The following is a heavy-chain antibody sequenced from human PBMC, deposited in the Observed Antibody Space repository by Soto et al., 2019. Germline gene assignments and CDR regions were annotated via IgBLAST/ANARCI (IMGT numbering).Heavy chain of an antibody. CDR2: IKQDGSEK. CDR1: GFTFSSYW. CDR3: ARDHCSGGSCYSAGKYYYYYYGMDV. J-gene: IGHJ6*02. D-gene: IGHD2-15*01. V-gene: IGHV3-7*05. Sequence: GGSLRLSCAASGFTFSSYWMSWVRQAPGKGLEWVANIKQDGSEKYYVDSVKGRFTISRDNAKNSLYLQMNSLRAEDTAVYYCARDHCSGGSCYSAGKYYYYYYGMDVWGQGTTVTVSS.